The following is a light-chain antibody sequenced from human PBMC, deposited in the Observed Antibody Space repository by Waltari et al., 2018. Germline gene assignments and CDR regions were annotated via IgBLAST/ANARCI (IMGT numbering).Light chain of an antibody. J-gene: IGLJ3*02. CDR3: AVWDDSLNGWV. CDR2: SNN. Sequence: QSVLAQPPSASGTPGQRVTISCSGSSSNIGTNPVSWYQHLPGTAPKLLIYSNNQRPAGVPDRISGSKSGTSASLAISGLQSDDETDYYGAVWDDSLNGWVFGGGTKLTVL. V-gene: IGLV1-44*01. CDR1: SSNIGTNP.